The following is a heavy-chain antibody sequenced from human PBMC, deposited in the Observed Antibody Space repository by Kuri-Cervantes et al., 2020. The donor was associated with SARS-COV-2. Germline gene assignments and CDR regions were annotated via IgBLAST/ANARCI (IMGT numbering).Heavy chain of an antibody. Sequence: GESLKISCAASGFIFSGSALHWVRQASGRGLEWVGRSRSKANSYATAYAASVKGRFTISRDDSKNTAYLQMDSLKTEDTAVYYCTRPPQDSGEYFDYWGQGTLVTVSS. D-gene: IGHD6-19*01. CDR2: SRSKANSYAT. CDR1: GFIFSGSA. V-gene: IGHV3-73*01. J-gene: IGHJ4*02. CDR3: TRPPQDSGEYFDY.